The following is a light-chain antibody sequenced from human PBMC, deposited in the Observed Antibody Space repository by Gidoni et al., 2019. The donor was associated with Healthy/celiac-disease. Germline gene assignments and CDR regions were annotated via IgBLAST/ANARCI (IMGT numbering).Light chain of an antibody. CDR3: QQRSNWPT. J-gene: IGKJ1*01. CDR1: KSVRSY. CDR2: DAS. Sequence: EIVLTQSPATLSLSPGERATLSCRASKSVRSYLAWYQQKPGQAPRLLIYDASNRATGIPPRFSGRGSGKDFTLTIRSLEAEDVAVYYCQQRSNWPTFGQGTKVEIK. V-gene: IGKV3-11*01.